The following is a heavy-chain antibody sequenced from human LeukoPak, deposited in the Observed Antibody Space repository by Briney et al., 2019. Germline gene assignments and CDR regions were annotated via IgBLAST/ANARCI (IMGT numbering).Heavy chain of an antibody. D-gene: IGHD2-21*02. Sequence: PGGSLRLSCAASGFSFNSYAMSWVRQAPGKGLEWVSVIYSGGSTYYADSVKGRFTISRDNSKNTLYLQMNSLRAEDTAVYYCARDGRLSTAYCGGDCDLGYFDLWGRGTLVTVSS. CDR3: ARDGRLSTAYCGGDCDLGYFDL. CDR1: GFSFNSYA. CDR2: IYSGGST. V-gene: IGHV3-53*01. J-gene: IGHJ2*01.